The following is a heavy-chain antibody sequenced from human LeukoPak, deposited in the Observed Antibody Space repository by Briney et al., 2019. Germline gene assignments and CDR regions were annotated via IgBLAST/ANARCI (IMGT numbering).Heavy chain of an antibody. Sequence: PGRSLRLSCAASGFTFDDYAMHWVRQAPGKGLEWVSGISWNSGSIGYADSVKGRFTISRDNAKNSLYLQMNSLRAEDTALYYCAKSGQYQLLGDIYYWGQGTLVTVSS. CDR1: GFTFDDYA. D-gene: IGHD2-2*01. CDR2: ISWNSGSI. CDR3: AKSGQYQLLGDIYY. V-gene: IGHV3-9*01. J-gene: IGHJ4*02.